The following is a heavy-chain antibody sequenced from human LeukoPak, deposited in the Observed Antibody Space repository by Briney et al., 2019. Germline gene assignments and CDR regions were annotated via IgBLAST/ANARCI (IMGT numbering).Heavy chain of an antibody. V-gene: IGHV3-7*01. J-gene: IGHJ4*02. CDR2: IKQDGSEK. CDR1: GFTFSTYW. D-gene: IGHD1-26*01. CDR3: ARFSVVGHEFDY. Sequence: GGSLRLSCAASGFTFSTYWMSWVRQAPGKGLEWVANIKQDGSEKYYVDSVKGRFAISRDNAKNSLYLQMNSLRAEDTAVYYCARFSVVGHEFDYWGQGTLVTVSS.